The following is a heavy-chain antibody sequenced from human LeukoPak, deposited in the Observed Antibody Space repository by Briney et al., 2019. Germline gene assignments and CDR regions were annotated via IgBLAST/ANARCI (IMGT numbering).Heavy chain of an antibody. CDR1: GFTFSSYA. Sequence: GGSLRLSCAASGFTFSSYAMSWVCQAPGKGLEWVSVISGSGGSTYYADSVKGRFTISRDNSKNTLYLQMNGLRVEDTAVYYCAKGLVPSTGATSFDYWGQGTLVTVSS. J-gene: IGHJ4*02. CDR2: ISGSGGST. CDR3: AKGLVPSTGATSFDY. D-gene: IGHD1-26*01. V-gene: IGHV3-23*01.